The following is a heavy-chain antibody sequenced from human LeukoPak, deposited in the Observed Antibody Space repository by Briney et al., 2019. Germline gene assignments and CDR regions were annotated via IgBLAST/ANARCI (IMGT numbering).Heavy chain of an antibody. CDR2: INPSGGST. J-gene: IGHJ5*02. D-gene: IGHD1-1*01. CDR1: GYTFTRYY. CDR3: ARDSWQTTEFGWFDL. V-gene: IGHV1-46*01. Sequence: GASVKVSCKASGYTFTRYYMHWVRQAPGQGLKWRGVINPSGGSTSYAQKFQGRVTMTRDMSTSTVYMELSSLRSEDTAVYYCARDSWQTTEFGWFDLWGQGTLVTVSS.